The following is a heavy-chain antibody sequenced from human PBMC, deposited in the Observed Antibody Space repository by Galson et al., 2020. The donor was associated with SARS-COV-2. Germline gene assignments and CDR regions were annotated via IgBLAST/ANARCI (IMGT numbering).Heavy chain of an antibody. CDR2: INPNLGGT. D-gene: IGHD7-27*01. Sequence: ASVKVSCKASGYTFTDYYMHWVRQAPGQGLEWMGWINPNLGGTNYAQKFQGRVTMTRDTSINTAYMELNSLRSDDTAVYYCATLGTYWYFDLWGRGTLVTVSS. V-gene: IGHV1-2*02. J-gene: IGHJ2*01. CDR1: GYTFTDYY. CDR3: ATLGTYWYFDL.